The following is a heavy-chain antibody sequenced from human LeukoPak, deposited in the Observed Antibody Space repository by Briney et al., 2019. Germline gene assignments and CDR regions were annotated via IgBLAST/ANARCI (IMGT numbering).Heavy chain of an antibody. CDR3: ARGGFGFTMVFDY. CDR1: GFTVSSNY. Sequence: PGGSLRLSCAASGFTVSSNYMSWVRQAPGKGLEWVSVIYSGGSTYYADSVKGRFTISRDNSKNTLYLQMNSLRAEDTAVYYCARGGFGFTMVFDYWGQGTLVTVSS. J-gene: IGHJ4*02. CDR2: IYSGGST. D-gene: IGHD3-10*01. V-gene: IGHV3-53*01.